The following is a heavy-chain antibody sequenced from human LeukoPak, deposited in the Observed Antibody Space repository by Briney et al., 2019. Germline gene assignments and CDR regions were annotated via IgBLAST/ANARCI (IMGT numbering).Heavy chain of an antibody. CDR3: ARDRGSCSGGSCYYFDY. J-gene: IGHJ4*02. CDR2: ISYDGRNK. Sequence: GGSLRLSCATSGFTFNSYAVHWVRQAPGKGLEWVAVISYDGRNKYFADSVKSRFTISRDNSKNTLYLQMNSLRAEDTAVYHCARDRGSCSGGSCYYFDYWGQGTLVTVSS. CDR1: GFTFNSYA. D-gene: IGHD2-15*01. V-gene: IGHV3-30*04.